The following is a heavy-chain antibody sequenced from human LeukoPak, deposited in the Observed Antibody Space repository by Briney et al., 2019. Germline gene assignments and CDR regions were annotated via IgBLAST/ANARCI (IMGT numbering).Heavy chain of an antibody. D-gene: IGHD1-26*01. J-gene: IGHJ2*01. CDR1: GGSISSGSYY. CDR3: ARVWESTDFDL. CDR2: IYTTGST. Sequence: SETLSLTCTVSGGSISSGSYYWTWTRQPAGKGLEWIGRIYTTGSTNYNPSLKSRVTIPMDTSKNQFSLILSSVTAADTAVYYCARVWESTDFDLWGRGTLVTVSS. V-gene: IGHV4-61*02.